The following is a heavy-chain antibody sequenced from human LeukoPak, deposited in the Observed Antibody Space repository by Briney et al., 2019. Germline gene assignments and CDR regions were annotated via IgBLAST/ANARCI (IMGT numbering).Heavy chain of an antibody. D-gene: IGHD3-22*01. CDR1: GFTVSSNY. CDR3: ARDSGYSGGAFDI. J-gene: IGHJ3*02. V-gene: IGHV3-66*01. CDR2: IYSGGST. Sequence: GGSLRLSCAASGFTVSSNYMSWVRQAPGKGLEWVSVIYSGGSTYYADSVKGRFTISRDNSKNTLYLQMNSLGAEDTAVYYCARDSGYSGGAFDIWGQGTMVTVSS.